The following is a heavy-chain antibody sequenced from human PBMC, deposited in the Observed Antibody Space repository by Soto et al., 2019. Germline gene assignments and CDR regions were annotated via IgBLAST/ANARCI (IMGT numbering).Heavy chain of an antibody. V-gene: IGHV1-2*02. CDR2: INPNSGDT. CDR3: AKGGAIVAAGTRVYLYNAMDV. D-gene: IGHD1-26*01. J-gene: IGHJ6*02. Sequence: ASVKVSCKASGYTFTGYYVHWVRQAPGQGLEWMGWINPNSGDTYLAQRFQGRVTMNRDTSIGTAYMELRGLTYDEKAEYYCAKGGAIVAAGTRVYLYNAMDVWGQGTTVTVYS. CDR1: GYTFTGYY.